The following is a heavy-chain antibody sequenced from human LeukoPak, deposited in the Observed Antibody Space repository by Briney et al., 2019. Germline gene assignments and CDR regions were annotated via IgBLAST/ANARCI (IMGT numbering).Heavy chain of an antibody. V-gene: IGHV4-39*01. D-gene: IGHD5-18*01. CDR2: ISHSGST. CDR3: ARVSFGGYSYGYVDL. J-gene: IGHJ5*02. Sequence: SETLSLICTVSGGSISSSRYSWGWIRQPPGKGLEWIGTISHSGSTYYSPSLKRRVTISVDTSKNQFSLRLSSVTAADTAVYYCARVSFGGYSYGYVDLWGQGTLVTVSS. CDR1: GGSISSSRYS.